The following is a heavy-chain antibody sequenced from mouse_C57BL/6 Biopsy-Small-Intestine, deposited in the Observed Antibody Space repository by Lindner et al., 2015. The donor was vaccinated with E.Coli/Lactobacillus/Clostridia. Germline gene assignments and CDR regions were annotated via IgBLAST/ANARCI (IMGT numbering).Heavy chain of an antibody. CDR1: GYTFTDYP. V-gene: IGHV9-3*02. J-gene: IGHJ4*01. CDR3: ARDSIELSGTVDS. D-gene: IGHD2-10*02. Sequence: VKVSCKASGYTFTDYPMNWVRQAPGQGLEWMGWISTNTGNPTYAQGFTGRFVFSVDTSVSTAYLQINNLKAEDTAVYFCARDSIELSGTVDSWGQGTLVTVSS. CDR2: ISTNTGNP.